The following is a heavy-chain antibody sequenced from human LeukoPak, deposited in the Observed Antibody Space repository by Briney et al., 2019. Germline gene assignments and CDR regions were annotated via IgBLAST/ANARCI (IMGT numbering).Heavy chain of an antibody. CDR2: ISSTSTYT. V-gene: IGHV3-11*03. Sequence: PGGSLRLTWTVSGFTLSGYYMCWFRQAPGKGLEWVSYISSTSTYTNYADSVKGRFTISRDNTKNSLYLQMNSLRADDTAVYYCAVSDARILLFCGQGTLVTVSS. J-gene: IGHJ4*02. D-gene: IGHD2/OR15-2a*01. CDR1: GFTLSGYY. CDR3: AVSDARILLF.